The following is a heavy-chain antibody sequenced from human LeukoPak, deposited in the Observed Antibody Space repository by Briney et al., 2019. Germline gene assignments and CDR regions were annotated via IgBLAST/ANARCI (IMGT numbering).Heavy chain of an antibody. D-gene: IGHD1-14*01. Sequence: PSETLSFTCTVSGGSISSSSYYWGWIRQPPGKGLEWIGSFYYSGGTYYNPSLKSRFTISVDTSKNQFSLKLSSVTAADTAVYYCGRHNREFDFWGQGTLVTVSS. CDR1: GGSISSSSYY. CDR2: FYYSGGT. J-gene: IGHJ4*02. V-gene: IGHV4-39*01. CDR3: GRHNREFDF.